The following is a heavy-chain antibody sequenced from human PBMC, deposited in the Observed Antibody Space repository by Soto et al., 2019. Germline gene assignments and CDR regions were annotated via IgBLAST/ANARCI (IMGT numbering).Heavy chain of an antibody. J-gene: IGHJ6*02. Sequence: EVQLLESGGGLVQPGGSLRLSCAASGFTFSSYAMTWVRQAPGKGLEWVSAISGSGGSTYYADSVKGRFTISRDNSKNTLYLQMNSLRAEDTAVYYYLAQFGSMDVWGQGTTVTVS. V-gene: IGHV3-23*01. CDR1: GFTFSSYA. CDR2: ISGSGGST. CDR3: LAQFGSMDV. D-gene: IGHD3-16*01.